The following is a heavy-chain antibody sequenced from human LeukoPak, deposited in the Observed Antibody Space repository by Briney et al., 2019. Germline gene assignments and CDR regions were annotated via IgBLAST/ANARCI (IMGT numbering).Heavy chain of an antibody. CDR2: IIPIFGTA. D-gene: IGHD5-24*01. V-gene: IGHV1-69*05. J-gene: IGHJ4*02. CDR1: GGTFSSYA. Sequence: ASVKVSCKASGGTFSSYAISWVRQAPGQGLEWMGRIIPIFGTANYAQKFQGRVTITTDESTSTAYMELSSLRSEDTAVYYWARGRGLQHGYFDYWGQGTLVTVSS. CDR3: ARGRGLQHGYFDY.